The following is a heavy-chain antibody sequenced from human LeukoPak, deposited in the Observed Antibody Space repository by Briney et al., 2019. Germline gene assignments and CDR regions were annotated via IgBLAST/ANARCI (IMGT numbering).Heavy chain of an antibody. CDR3: ARVRGSGWEYFDY. CDR2: IYHSGST. Sequence: SETLSLTCTVSGGSISSGGYYWSWIRQPPGKGLEWIGYIYHSGSTYYNPSLKSRVTISVDRSKNQFSLKLSSVTAADTAVYYCARVRGSGWEYFDYWGQGTLVTVSS. D-gene: IGHD6-19*01. J-gene: IGHJ4*02. CDR1: GGSISSGGYY. V-gene: IGHV4-30-2*01.